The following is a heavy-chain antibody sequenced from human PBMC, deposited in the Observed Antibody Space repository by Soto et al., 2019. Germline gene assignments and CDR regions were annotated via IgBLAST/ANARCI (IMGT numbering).Heavy chain of an antibody. CDR2: INSDGSST. J-gene: IGHJ4*02. Sequence: GGSLRLSCAASGFTFSSYGMHWVRQAPGKGLVWVSRINSDGSSTSYADSVKGRFTISRDNAKNTLYLQTNSLRAEDTAVYYCTRQPYSSGWDWGQGTLVTVSS. CDR1: GFTFSSYG. V-gene: IGHV3-74*01. D-gene: IGHD6-19*01. CDR3: TRQPYSSGWD.